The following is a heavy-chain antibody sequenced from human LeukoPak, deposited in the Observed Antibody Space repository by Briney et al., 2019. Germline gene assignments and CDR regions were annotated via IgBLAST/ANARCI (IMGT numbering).Heavy chain of an antibody. J-gene: IGHJ4*02. Sequence: PGGSLRLSCVASGGIVSTNYMSWVRQAPGKGLEWVAVIYSGGGTYYADSVKGRFTISRDNSKNTLYLQMNTLRAEDTGVYYCGRDRHLALYYWGQGTLVTVSS. CDR1: GGIVSTNY. D-gene: IGHD5-12*01. V-gene: IGHV3-66*01. CDR2: IYSGGGT. CDR3: GRDRHLALYY.